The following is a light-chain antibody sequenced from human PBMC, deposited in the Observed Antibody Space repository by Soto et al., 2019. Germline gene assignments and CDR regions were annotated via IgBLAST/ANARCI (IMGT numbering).Light chain of an antibody. Sequence: QPVLTQSPSASASLGASVKLTCTLSSGHSSYAIAWHQQQPEKGPRYLMKLSSDGSHYKGDGIPDRFSGSSSGAERYLTISGLQSEDEADYYCQTWGTGIVFGGGTKVTVL. CDR2: LSSDGSH. V-gene: IGLV4-69*01. J-gene: IGLJ3*02. CDR1: SGHSSYA. CDR3: QTWGTGIV.